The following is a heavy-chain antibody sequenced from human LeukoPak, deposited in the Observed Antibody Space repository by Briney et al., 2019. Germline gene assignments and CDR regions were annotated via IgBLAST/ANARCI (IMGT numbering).Heavy chain of an antibody. V-gene: IGHV3-33*01. Sequence: PGGSLRLPRAASAFSFSSYGMDWVRQAPGKGLEWVALIWYDGSNRYYGDSVKGRFTISRDNSKNTLYLQMNSLRAEGTALYYCARRADDTFDIWGQGTMATVSS. CDR1: AFSFSSYG. J-gene: IGHJ3*02. CDR2: IWYDGSNR. CDR3: ARRADDTFDI.